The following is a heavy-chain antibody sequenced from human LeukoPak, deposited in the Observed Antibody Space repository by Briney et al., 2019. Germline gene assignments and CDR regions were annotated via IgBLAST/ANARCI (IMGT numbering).Heavy chain of an antibody. J-gene: IGHJ4*02. CDR2: IKPDGSDK. V-gene: IGHV3-7*01. CDR3: ARSTFTYYDSSGYLDY. D-gene: IGHD3-22*01. CDR1: GFTFSTYW. Sequence: GGSLRLSCAASGFTFSTYWMDWVRQAPGKGLEWVANIKPDGSDKYYVDSVKGRFTISRDNAKNSLYLQMNSLRAEDTAVYYCARSTFTYYDSSGYLDYWGQGTLVTVSS.